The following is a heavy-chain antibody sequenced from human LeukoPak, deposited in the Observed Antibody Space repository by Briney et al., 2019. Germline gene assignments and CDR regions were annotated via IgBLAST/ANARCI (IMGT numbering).Heavy chain of an antibody. D-gene: IGHD4-23*01. CDR1: GYTFTSDD. J-gene: IGHJ5*02. V-gene: IGHV1-8*03. CDR3: AGDYGGNSGWFDP. CDR2: MNPSSGDT. Sequence: ASVNVSCKASGYTFTSDDINWVRQAAGQGPEGVGWMNPSSGDTGYAQNFQGRVTITRDTSISTAYMELSSLRSEDTAVYYCAGDYGGNSGWFDPWGQGTLVTVSS.